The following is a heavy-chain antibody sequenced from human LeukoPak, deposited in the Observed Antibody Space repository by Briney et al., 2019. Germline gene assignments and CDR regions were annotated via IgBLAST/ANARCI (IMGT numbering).Heavy chain of an antibody. CDR1: GFTFSSYW. D-gene: IGHD6-13*01. CDR3: ARDSGSSWYYNWFDP. J-gene: IGHJ5*02. CDR2: IKQDGSEK. Sequence: GGSLRLSCAASGFTFSSYWMSWVRQAPGKGLEWVANIKQDGSEKYYVDSVKGRFTISRDNAKNSLYLQMNSLRAEDTAVYYCARDSGSSWYYNWFDPWGQGALVTVSS. V-gene: IGHV3-7*01.